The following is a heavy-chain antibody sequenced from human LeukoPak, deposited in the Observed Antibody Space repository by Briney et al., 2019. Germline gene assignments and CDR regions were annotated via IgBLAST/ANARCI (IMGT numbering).Heavy chain of an antibody. Sequence: PSETLSLTCAVYGGSFSGYYWSWIRQPPGKGLEWIGEINHSGSTNYNPSLKSRVTISVDTSKNQFSLKLSSVTAADTAVYYCAGGPLRFLEWPRGFDYWGQGTLVSVSS. CDR1: GGSFSGYY. CDR3: AGGPLRFLEWPRGFDY. V-gene: IGHV4-34*01. D-gene: IGHD3-3*01. CDR2: INHSGST. J-gene: IGHJ4*02.